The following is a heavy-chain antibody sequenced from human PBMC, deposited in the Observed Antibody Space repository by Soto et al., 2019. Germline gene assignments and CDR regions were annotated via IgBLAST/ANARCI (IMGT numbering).Heavy chain of an antibody. J-gene: IGHJ4*02. Sequence: GGSLRLSCAASGFTFSSYAMSWVRQAPGKGLEWVSAISGSGGSTYYADSVKGRFTISRGNSKNTLYLQMNSLRAEDTAVYYCAKVRRVSNYFDYWGQGTLVTVSS. CDR2: ISGSGGST. CDR3: AKVRRVSNYFDY. V-gene: IGHV3-23*01. D-gene: IGHD2-21*01. CDR1: GFTFSSYA.